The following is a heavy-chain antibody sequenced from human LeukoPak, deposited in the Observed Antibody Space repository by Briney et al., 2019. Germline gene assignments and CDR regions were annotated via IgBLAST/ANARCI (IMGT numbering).Heavy chain of an antibody. J-gene: IGHJ4*02. CDR2: IYTSGTT. V-gene: IGHV4-61*02. CDR1: GGSVNSGNYY. CDR3: TRGGELMNF. D-gene: IGHD1-26*01. Sequence: SEALSLTCTVSGGSVNSGNYYLTWIRQPAGKRLEWIGRIYTSGTTNYKPSLKSRVTISIDASKTQFSLRLSSVTAADTAVYYCTRGGELMNFWGQGTLVTVSS.